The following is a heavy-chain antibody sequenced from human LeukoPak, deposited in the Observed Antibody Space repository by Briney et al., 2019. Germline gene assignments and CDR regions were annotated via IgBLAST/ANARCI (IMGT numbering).Heavy chain of an antibody. CDR1: RFTFSSYA. Sequence: GGSLRLSCAASRFTFSSYAMSWVRQAPGKGLEWVSAISGSGGSTYYAGSVKGRFTISRDNSKNTLYLQMNSLRAEDTAVYYCANNYGDDSVQYDYWGQGTLVTVSS. J-gene: IGHJ4*02. CDR3: ANNYGDDSVQYDY. V-gene: IGHV3-23*01. CDR2: ISGSGGST. D-gene: IGHD4-17*01.